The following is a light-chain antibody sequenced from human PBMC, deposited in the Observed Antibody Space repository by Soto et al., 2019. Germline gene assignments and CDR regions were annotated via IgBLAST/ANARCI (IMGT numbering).Light chain of an antibody. J-gene: IGKJ5*01. Sequence: NELNQSPGTLSLSPGERATLSCRASQSVSNYLAWYQQKPGQAPRLLIYDASNRATGIPARFSGSGSGTDFTLTISSLGPEDFAVYYCQQYGSSPITFGQGTRLEIK. CDR3: QQYGSSPIT. CDR1: QSVSNY. V-gene: IGKV3-11*01. CDR2: DAS.